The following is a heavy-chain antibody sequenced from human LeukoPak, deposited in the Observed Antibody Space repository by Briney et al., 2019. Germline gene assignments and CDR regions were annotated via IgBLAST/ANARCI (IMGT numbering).Heavy chain of an antibody. CDR2: ISSSSSTI. CDR1: GFTFSSYE. Sequence: GGSLRLSCAASGFTFSSYEMNWVRQAPGKGLEWVSYISSSSSTIYYADSVKGRFTISRDNAKNSLYLQMNSLRAEDTAVYYCARVIVATSYYYYYYYMDVWGKGTTVTVSS. V-gene: IGHV3-48*01. J-gene: IGHJ6*03. CDR3: ARVIVATSYYYYYYYMDV. D-gene: IGHD5-12*01.